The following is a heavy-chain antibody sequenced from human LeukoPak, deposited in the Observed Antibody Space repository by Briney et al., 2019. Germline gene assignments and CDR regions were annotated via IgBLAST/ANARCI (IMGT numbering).Heavy chain of an antibody. D-gene: IGHD6-19*01. CDR3: VKERYTSGWYRFDN. CDR1: GFTFSSYA. V-gene: IGHV3-64D*06. CDR2: ISSSGGST. J-gene: IGHJ4*02. Sequence: GGSLRLSCSASGFTFSSYAMHWVRQAPGKGLEYVSAISSSGGSTYYPDSVKGRSTISRDNSKKTLYLQLSSLRAEDTAVYYCVKERYTSGWYRFDNWGQGTLVTVSS.